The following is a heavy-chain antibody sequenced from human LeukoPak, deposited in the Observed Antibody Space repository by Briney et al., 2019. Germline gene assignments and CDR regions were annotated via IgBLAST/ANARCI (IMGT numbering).Heavy chain of an antibody. Sequence: SETLSLTCTVSGYSISSGYYWGWTRQPPGKGLEWIGSIYYSGSTYYNPSLKSRVTMSVDTSKNQFSLKLSSVTAADTAVYYCASFFPDYWGQGTLVTVSS. CDR2: IYYSGST. CDR1: GYSISSGYY. D-gene: IGHD3-3*01. J-gene: IGHJ4*02. V-gene: IGHV4-38-2*02. CDR3: ASFFPDY.